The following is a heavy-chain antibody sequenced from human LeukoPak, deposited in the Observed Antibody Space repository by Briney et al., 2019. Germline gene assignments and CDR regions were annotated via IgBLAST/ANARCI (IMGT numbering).Heavy chain of an antibody. J-gene: IGHJ5*02. D-gene: IGHD4-23*01. CDR2: MNPNSGNT. CDR3: ARKRLRGGNAWFDP. V-gene: IGHV1-8*01. CDR1: GYTFTSYD. Sequence: ASVKVSCKASGYTFTSYDINWVRQATGQGLEWMGWMNPNSGNTGYAQKFQGRVTMTRYTSISTAYMELSSLRSEDTAVYYCARKRLRGGNAWFDPWGQGTLVTVSS.